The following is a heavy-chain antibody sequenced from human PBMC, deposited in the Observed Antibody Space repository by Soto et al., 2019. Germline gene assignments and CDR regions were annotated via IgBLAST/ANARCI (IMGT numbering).Heavy chain of an antibody. CDR3: GSCSSTSCHLGADY. V-gene: IGHV3-30-3*01. Sequence: QVQLVESGGGVVQPGRSLRLSCAASGFTFSSYALHWVRQAPGRGLEWVALISFDGNNKYYANSVKGRFTISRDNSKNTLYLQMSSLRAEDTAVYYCGSCSSTSCHLGADYWGQGTLVTVSS. CDR1: GFTFSSYA. J-gene: IGHJ4*02. CDR2: ISFDGNNK. D-gene: IGHD2-2*01.